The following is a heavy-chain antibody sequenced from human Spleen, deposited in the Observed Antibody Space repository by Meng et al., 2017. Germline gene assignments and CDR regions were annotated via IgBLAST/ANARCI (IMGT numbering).Heavy chain of an antibody. D-gene: IGHD4-11*01. Sequence: APLQQGGPGLFKPSETLPLTCAVYGGSFSGYYWSWIRQPPGKGLEWIGEINHSGSTTYNPSLKSRVTISVDTSKNQFSLKLNSVTAADTAVYYCARGPRITVAGGWFDPWGQGTLVTVSS. J-gene: IGHJ5*02. CDR2: INHSGST. CDR3: ARGPRITVAGGWFDP. V-gene: IGHV4-34*01. CDR1: GGSFSGYY.